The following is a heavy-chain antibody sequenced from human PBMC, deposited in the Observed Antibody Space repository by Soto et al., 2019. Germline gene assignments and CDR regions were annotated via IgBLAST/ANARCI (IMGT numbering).Heavy chain of an antibody. CDR3: ARVFGAAMAYYYYYGMDV. Sequence: PGGSLSLSCAASGFTFSIYGMHLVRQAPGKGLEWVAVIAYDGSNKYYADSVKGRFTISRDNYKNTLYLQMNSLRAEDTAVYYCARVFGAAMAYYYYYGMDVWGQGTTVTVSS. V-gene: IGHV3-30*03. J-gene: IGHJ6*02. CDR1: GFTFSIYG. D-gene: IGHD3-16*01. CDR2: IAYDGSNK.